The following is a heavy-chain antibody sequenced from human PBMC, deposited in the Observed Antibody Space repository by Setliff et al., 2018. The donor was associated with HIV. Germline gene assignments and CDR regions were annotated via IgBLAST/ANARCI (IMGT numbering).Heavy chain of an antibody. J-gene: IGHJ4*02. V-gene: IGHV1-69*05. Sequence: SVKVSCKASGGTFSSYAISWVRQAPGQGLEWMGGIIPIFGTANYEQKFQGRVTITTDESTSTAYMELSSLRAEDTAVYYCARGRGGWDGYGDYWGQGTLVTVSS. CDR2: IIPIFGTA. CDR3: ARGRGGWDGYGDY. D-gene: IGHD5-12*01. CDR1: GGTFSSYA.